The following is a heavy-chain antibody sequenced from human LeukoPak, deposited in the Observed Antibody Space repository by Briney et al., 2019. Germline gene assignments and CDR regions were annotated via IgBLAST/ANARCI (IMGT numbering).Heavy chain of an antibody. D-gene: IGHD3-22*01. CDR2: IYYSGST. CDR1: GGSISSGGYY. Sequence: SETLSLTCTVSGGSISSGGYYWSWIHQHPWKGLEWIGYIYYSGSTYYNPSLKSRVTISVDTSKNQFSLKLSSVTAADTAVYYCARAVEYYYDSSGQFDYWGQGTQVTVSS. CDR3: ARAVEYYYDSSGQFDY. J-gene: IGHJ4*02. V-gene: IGHV4-31*03.